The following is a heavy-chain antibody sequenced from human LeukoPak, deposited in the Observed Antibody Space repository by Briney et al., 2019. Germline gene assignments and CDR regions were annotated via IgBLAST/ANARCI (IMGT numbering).Heavy chain of an antibody. V-gene: IGHV4-59*08. CDR1: GGSISSHY. D-gene: IGHD6-19*01. CDR2: IYYSGST. CDR3: ARRGSSGSPEVL. J-gene: IGHJ4*02. Sequence: SETLSLTCTVSGGSISSHYWSWIRQPPGKGLEWIGYIYYSGSTNYNPSLQSRATTSADTSKNQFPLKPNSVTAADTAVYYCARRGSSGSPEVLWGQGTLVTVSS.